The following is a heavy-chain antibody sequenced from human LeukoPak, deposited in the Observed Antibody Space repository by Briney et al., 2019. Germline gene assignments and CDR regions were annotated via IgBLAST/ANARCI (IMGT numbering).Heavy chain of an antibody. CDR3: AKGFYYDSSGTDDAFDI. CDR1: GFTFSSYG. CDR2: IRYDGSNK. Sequence: GGSLRLSCAASGFTFSSYGMHWVRQAPGKGLEWVAFIRYDGSNKYYADSLKGRFTISRDNSKNTLYLQMNSLRAEDTAVYYCAKGFYYDSSGTDDAFDIWGQGTMVTVSS. D-gene: IGHD3-22*01. V-gene: IGHV3-30*02. J-gene: IGHJ3*02.